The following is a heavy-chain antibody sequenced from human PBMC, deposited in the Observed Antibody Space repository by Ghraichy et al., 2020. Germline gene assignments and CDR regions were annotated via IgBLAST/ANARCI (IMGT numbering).Heavy chain of an antibody. CDR3: AKHAEHTSSWYLPPYFDS. CDR2: ISDSGSNT. Sequence: GGSLRLSCAASGFAFSTYAMSWVRQAPGKGLEWVSTISDSGSNTYYAGSVKGRFSISRDNSRNTLFLQMNSLRDEDTAIYYCAKHAEHTSSWYLPPYFDSWGQGTLVTVSS. CDR1: GFAFSTYA. D-gene: IGHD6-13*01. J-gene: IGHJ4*02. V-gene: IGHV3-23*01.